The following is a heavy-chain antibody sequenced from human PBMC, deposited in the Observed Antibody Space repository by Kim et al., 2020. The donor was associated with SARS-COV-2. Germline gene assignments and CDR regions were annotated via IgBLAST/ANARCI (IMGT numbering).Heavy chain of an antibody. V-gene: IGHV4-39*01. CDR3: ARHLRNWYFDL. J-gene: IGHJ2*01. CDR2: T. Sequence: THYPPPLKGRVTISVDTSKKQFSLRMSSVTAADAAVYYCARHLRNWYFDLWGRDTLVTVSS.